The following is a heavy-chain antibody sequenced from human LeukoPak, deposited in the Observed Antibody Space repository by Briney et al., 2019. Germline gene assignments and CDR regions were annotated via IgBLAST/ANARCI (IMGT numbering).Heavy chain of an antibody. J-gene: IGHJ1*01. CDR2: FDPEDGET. CDR1: GYSLNELS. CDR3: ATAGWGTYLAFFHH. D-gene: IGHD1-26*01. Sequence: ASVKVSCKVSGYSLNELSLHWVRQAPGKGLEWMGGFDPEDGETAYAQKFQDRVTVTDDTSTDTAYMELDSLRSDATAVYYCATAGWGTYLAFFHHWGQGTLVTVSS. V-gene: IGHV1-24*01.